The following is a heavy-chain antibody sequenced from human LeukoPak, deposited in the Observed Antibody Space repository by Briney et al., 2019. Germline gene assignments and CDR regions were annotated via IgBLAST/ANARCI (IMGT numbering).Heavy chain of an antibody. CDR1: GYSISRGYY. Sequence: SETLSLTCGVSGYSISRGYYWAWIRQPPGKGLEWIGTIYHIGSTYYTPSLGSRVTISMDTSKNEFSLNLKSVTAADTAVYYCARAGWILTSGIDYWGQGALVTVSS. D-gene: IGHD5-18*01. CDR3: ARAGWILTSGIDY. J-gene: IGHJ4*02. V-gene: IGHV4-38-2*01. CDR2: IYHIGST.